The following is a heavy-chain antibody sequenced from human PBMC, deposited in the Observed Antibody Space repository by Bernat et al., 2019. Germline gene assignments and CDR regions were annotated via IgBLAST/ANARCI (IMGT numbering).Heavy chain of an antibody. CDR2: VSGSGGST. CDR3: AKAQTIGSARWSDY. CDR1: GFTFSTYA. V-gene: IGHV3-23*04. Sequence: EVQLVESGGGLIQPGGSLRLSCAASGFTFSTYAMSWVRQAPGKGLEWVSTVSGSGGSTYYADSVKGRFTISRDKSKNKLYLEMNNLRAEDTAVYYCAKAQTIGSARWSDYWGQGTLVTVSS. J-gene: IGHJ4*02. D-gene: IGHD2-2*01.